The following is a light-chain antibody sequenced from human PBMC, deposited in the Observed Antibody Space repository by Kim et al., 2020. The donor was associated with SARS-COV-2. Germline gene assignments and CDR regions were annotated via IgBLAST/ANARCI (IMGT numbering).Light chain of an antibody. J-gene: IGKJ1*01. CDR3: QQHGSAPAT. V-gene: IGKV3-20*01. Sequence: PPEERATLSCRASQTVTCNDVAWYQLIRGQAPRLLIYGASGRGAGISDRFSGSGYGTDFTLTISRLETEDFAVYYCQQHGSAPATVGQGTKVDIK. CDR1: QTVTCND. CDR2: GAS.